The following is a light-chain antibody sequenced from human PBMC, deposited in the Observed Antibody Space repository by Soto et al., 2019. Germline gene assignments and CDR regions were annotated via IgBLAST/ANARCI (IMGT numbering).Light chain of an antibody. Sequence: VLTQSPSASASLGASVKLTCTLSSGHSSYAIAWYQQQPEKGPRYLMKLNSDGSHSKGDGIPDRFSGSSSGAERYLTISSLQSEDEADYYCQTWGTGYWVFGGGTKLTVL. J-gene: IGLJ3*02. CDR3: QTWGTGYWV. V-gene: IGLV4-69*01. CDR2: LNSDGSH. CDR1: SGHSSYA.